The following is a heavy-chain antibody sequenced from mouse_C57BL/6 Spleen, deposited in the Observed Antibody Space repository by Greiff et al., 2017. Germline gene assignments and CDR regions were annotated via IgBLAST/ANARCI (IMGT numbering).Heavy chain of an antibody. Sequence: QVQLQQPGAELVKPGASVKLSCKASGYTFTSYWMQWVKQRPGQGLEWIGEIDPSDSYTNYNQKFKGKATLTVDTSSSTAYMQLSSLTSEDSAVYYCARVITTVVVDYWGKGTTLTVSS. D-gene: IGHD1-1*01. CDR1: GYTFTSYW. CDR2: IDPSDSYT. V-gene: IGHV1-50*01. J-gene: IGHJ2*01. CDR3: ARVITTVVVDY.